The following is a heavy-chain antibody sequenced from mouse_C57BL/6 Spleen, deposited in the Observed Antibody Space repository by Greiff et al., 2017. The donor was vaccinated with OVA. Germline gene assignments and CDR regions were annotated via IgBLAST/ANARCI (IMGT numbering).Heavy chain of an antibody. Sequence: VQLQQSGAELVKPGASVKISCKASGYAFSSYWMNWVKQRPGKGLEWIGQIYPGDGDTNYNGKFKGKATLTADKSSSTAYMQLSSLTSEDSAVDFCARMVYGSTYYFDYWGQGTTLTVSS. J-gene: IGHJ2*01. CDR3: ARMVYGSTYYFDY. D-gene: IGHD1-1*01. V-gene: IGHV1-80*01. CDR2: IYPGDGDT. CDR1: GYAFSSYW.